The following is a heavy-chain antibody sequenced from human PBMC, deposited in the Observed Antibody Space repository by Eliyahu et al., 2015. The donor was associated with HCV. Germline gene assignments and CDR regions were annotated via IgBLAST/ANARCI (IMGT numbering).Heavy chain of an antibody. V-gene: IGHV3-23*01. D-gene: IGHD4-11*01. CDR1: GFTLXSXA. CDR3: AKGLTTYYYYYGMDV. J-gene: IGHJ6*02. Sequence: EVQLLESGGGLVQPGGALXLSCAASGFTLXSXAXGXVRQAPGKGLEWVSAISGSGGSTYYADSVKGRFTISRDNSKNTLYLQMNSLRAEDTAVYYCAKGLTTYYYYYGMDVWGQGTTVTVSS. CDR2: ISGSGGST.